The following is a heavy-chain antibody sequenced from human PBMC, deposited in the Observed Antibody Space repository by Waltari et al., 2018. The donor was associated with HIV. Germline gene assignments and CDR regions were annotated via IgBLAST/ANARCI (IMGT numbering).Heavy chain of an antibody. CDR1: GGAFVSHT. Sequence: QVQLVQSGAEVKKPGSSVKVSCKASGGAFVSHTFNWVRQAPGQGLEWMGSASPIVGTANYVRKFQGRVTITADKSTTTAYMELNGLRIDDTAVYYCASARETMGVDFDSWGQGTLVTVS. D-gene: IGHD3-10*01. CDR2: ASPIVGTA. J-gene: IGHJ5*01. V-gene: IGHV1-69*08. CDR3: ASARETMGVDFDS.